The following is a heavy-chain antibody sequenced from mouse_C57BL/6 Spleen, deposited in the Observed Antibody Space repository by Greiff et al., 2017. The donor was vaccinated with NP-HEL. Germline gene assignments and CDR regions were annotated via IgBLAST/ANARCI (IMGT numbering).Heavy chain of an antibody. D-gene: IGHD1-1*01. CDR3: ARVGFYYGSSYFDY. CDR1: GFTFSDYY. Sequence: EVHLVESEGGLVQPGSSMKLSCTASGFTFSDYYMAWVRQVPEKGLEWVANINYDGSSTYYLDSLKSRFIISRDNAKNILYLQMSSLKSEDTATYYCARVGFYYGSSYFDYWGQGTTLTVSS. V-gene: IGHV5-16*01. CDR2: INYDGSST. J-gene: IGHJ2*01.